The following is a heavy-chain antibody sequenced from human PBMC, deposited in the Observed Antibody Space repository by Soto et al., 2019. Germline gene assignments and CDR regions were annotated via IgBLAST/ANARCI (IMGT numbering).Heavy chain of an antibody. CDR3: TRDSSRGSSPARADY. V-gene: IGHV3-49*04. D-gene: IGHD6-6*01. CDR2: IRSKAYGGTT. Sequence: PGGSLRLSCTASGFTFGDYAMSWVRQAPGKGLEWVGFIRSKAYGGTTEYAASVKGRFTISRDDSKSIAYLQMNSLKTEDTAVYYCTRDSSRGSSPARADYWGQGTLGTVS. J-gene: IGHJ4*02. CDR1: GFTFGDYA.